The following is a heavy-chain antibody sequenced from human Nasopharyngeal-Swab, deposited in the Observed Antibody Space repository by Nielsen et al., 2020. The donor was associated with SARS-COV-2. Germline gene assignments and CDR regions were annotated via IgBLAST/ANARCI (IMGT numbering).Heavy chain of an antibody. Sequence: SETLSLTCTVSGCSITSGGYYWRWILQHPWKGLEWIGFIYYSGSTSYNPSLKSRITISVDTSTNQFSLKLSSVTAADTAVYYCVRVRDNGGADVWGKGNTVTVSA. D-gene: IGHD1-14*01. J-gene: IGHJ6*04. V-gene: IGHV4-31*03. CDR1: GCSITSGGYY. CDR3: VRVRDNGGADV. CDR2: IYYSGST.